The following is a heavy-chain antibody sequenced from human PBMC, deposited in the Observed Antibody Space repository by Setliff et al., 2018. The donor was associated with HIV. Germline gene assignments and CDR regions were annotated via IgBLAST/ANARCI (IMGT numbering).Heavy chain of an antibody. CDR2: ITSSSDTI. V-gene: IGHV3-48*01. J-gene: IGHJ6*03. Sequence: PGGSLRLSCAASGFTFSSYSMSWVRQAPGKGLEWVSYITSSSDTIYYADSVKGRFTISRDNARNSLYLQMNSLRAEDTAVYYCARDLNSRHYYMDVWGKGTTVTVSS. CDR1: GFTFSSYS. CDR3: ARDLNSRHYYMDV.